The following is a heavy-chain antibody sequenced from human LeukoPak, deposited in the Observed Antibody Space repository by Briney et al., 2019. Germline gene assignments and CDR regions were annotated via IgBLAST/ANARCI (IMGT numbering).Heavy chain of an antibody. D-gene: IGHD2-2*02. V-gene: IGHV3-30-3*01. CDR3: ARGVCSSTSCYTYYYYGMDV. CDR1: GYTFSSYA. CDR2: ISYHGSNK. Sequence: GGSLRLSCAASGYTFSSYAMHWVRQAPGKGLEWVAVISYHGSNKYYADSVKGRFTISRDNSKNTLYLQMNSLRAEDTAVYYCARGVCSSTSCYTYYYYGMDVWGQGTTVTASS. J-gene: IGHJ6*02.